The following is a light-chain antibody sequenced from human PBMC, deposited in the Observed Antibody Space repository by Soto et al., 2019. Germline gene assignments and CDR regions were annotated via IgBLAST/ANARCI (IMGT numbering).Light chain of an antibody. CDR2: RAS. V-gene: IGKV3-20*01. CDR3: QQYGNSPIT. CDR1: QSVSSNY. Sequence: PWERATLSCRASQSVSSNYLAWYQQKPGQTPKVLIYRASTRATGIPDRFSGSGSGTDFTLTISRLEPEDFAVYYCQQYGNSPITFGQGTRLEIK. J-gene: IGKJ5*01.